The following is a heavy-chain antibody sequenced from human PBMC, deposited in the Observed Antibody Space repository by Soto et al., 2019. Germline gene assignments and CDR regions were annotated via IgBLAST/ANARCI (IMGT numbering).Heavy chain of an antibody. J-gene: IGHJ1*01. CDR1: GCTFSPSG. D-gene: IGHD6-25*01. CDR2: ISYDGSYK. CDR3: VKDSGPPDDYFAF. V-gene: IGHV3-30*18. Sequence: GGSLRLSCAASGCTFSPSGMDWVRQAPGKGLEWVAVISYDGSYKYYADSVKGRITVSSDNNKNTLYQQVNSLRAEDTAVYYCVKDSGPPDDYFAFWGLGTLVTVSS.